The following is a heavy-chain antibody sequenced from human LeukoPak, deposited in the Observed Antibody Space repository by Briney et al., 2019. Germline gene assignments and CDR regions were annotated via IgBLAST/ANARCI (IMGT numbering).Heavy chain of an antibody. CDR2: ISHSGGT. J-gene: IGHJ5*02. Sequence: PSETLSLTCSVYGGSFNDSYWIWIRQSPEMGLQWIGEISHSGGTNYHPSLKSRLTMSVDTSKNQFSLKLTSVTAADSAVYYCARDAYSFGRGFDPWGQGTLVTVSS. CDR3: ARDAYSFGRGFDP. D-gene: IGHD3-3*01. CDR1: GGSFNDSY. V-gene: IGHV4-34*01.